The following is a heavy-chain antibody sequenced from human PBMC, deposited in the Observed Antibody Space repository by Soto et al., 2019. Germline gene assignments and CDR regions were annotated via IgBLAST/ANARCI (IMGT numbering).Heavy chain of an antibody. D-gene: IGHD3-16*01. V-gene: IGHV1-18*01. CDR1: GYTFTSYG. CDR2: ISAYNGNT. Sequence: QVQLVQSGAEVKKPGASVKVSCKASGYTFTSYGISWVRQAPGQGLEWMGWISAYNGNTNYAQKLQGRVTMTTDTPTSTAYMEPGSLRSDDTAVYYCARDGALGENYYCCGMDVWGQGTTVTVSS. CDR3: ARDGALGENYYCCGMDV. J-gene: IGHJ6*02.